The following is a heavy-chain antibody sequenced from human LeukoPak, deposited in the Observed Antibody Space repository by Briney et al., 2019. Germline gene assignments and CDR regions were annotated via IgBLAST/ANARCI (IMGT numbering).Heavy chain of an antibody. CDR3: ARPSGSYSAEYIQH. J-gene: IGHJ1*01. D-gene: IGHD1-26*01. CDR1: GDSISSTSYY. V-gene: IGHV4-39*01. Sequence: PSETLSLTCTVSGDSISSTSYYWGWIRQPPGKGLEWIGTIYYSGRTYYNPSLKSRVTIFVDTAKNQVSLKLSSVTAADTAVYYCARPSGSYSAEYIQHWGQGTLVTVSS. CDR2: IYYSGRT.